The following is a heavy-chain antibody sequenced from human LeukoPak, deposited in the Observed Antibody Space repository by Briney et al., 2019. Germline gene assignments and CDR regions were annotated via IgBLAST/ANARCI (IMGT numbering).Heavy chain of an antibody. D-gene: IGHD6-13*01. CDR2: IYYSGTT. CDR3: ARGVYISAAQYGY. V-gene: IGHV4-59*01. J-gene: IGHJ4*02. CDR1: GGSISSYY. Sequence: PSETLSLTCTVSGGSISSYYWSWIRQPPGKGLEWIGYIYYSGTTNYNPSLKSRVTISVDTSKNQFSLKLSSVTAADTAVYYCARGVYISAAQYGYWGQGTLVTVSS.